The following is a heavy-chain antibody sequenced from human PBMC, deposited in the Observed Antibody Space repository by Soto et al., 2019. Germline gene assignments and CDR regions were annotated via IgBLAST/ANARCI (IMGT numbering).Heavy chain of an antibody. CDR2: INPNSGGT. CDR3: ARGPAISFSSARGPIWDY. V-gene: IGHV1-2*04. CDR1: GYTFTDYY. D-gene: IGHD6-6*01. J-gene: IGHJ4*02. Sequence: QVQLVQSGAEVKKPGASVKVSCKASGYTFTDYYMHWVRQAPGQGLEWMGWINPNSGGTNYAQKFQDWVTMTRDTAIGTAYMDLRRMKSDDTAVYYCARGPAISFSSARGPIWDYWGQGTLVTVSS.